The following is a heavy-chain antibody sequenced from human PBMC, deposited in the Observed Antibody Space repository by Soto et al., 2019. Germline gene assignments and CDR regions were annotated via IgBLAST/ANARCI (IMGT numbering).Heavy chain of an antibody. J-gene: IGHJ3*01. V-gene: IGHV1-69*01. D-gene: IGHD6-13*01. Sequence: QVQLVQSGPALKKPGSSVKVSCKAPGDTFNSYGISWVRQAPGQGLEWMGGIVPMFGTTNLALKFEDRVTITADELTTTGYMEIRGLTSEDTAVYYCARDIADVHLWDAFDVWCHGTRVTVSS. CDR2: IVPMFGTT. CDR1: GDTFNSYG. CDR3: ARDIADVHLWDAFDV.